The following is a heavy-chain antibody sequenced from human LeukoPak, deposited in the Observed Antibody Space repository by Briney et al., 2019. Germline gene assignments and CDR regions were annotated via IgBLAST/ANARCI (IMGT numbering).Heavy chain of an antibody. Sequence: SETLSLTCTVSGGSISSYYWSWIRQPPGKGLEWIGYIYYSGSTYYNPSLKSRVTISVDTSKNQFSLKLSSVTAADTAVYYCARVNIRSPAFDYWGQGTLVTVSS. CDR2: IYYSGST. V-gene: IGHV4-59*12. CDR3: ARVNIRSPAFDY. CDR1: GGSISSYY. D-gene: IGHD4-17*01. J-gene: IGHJ4*02.